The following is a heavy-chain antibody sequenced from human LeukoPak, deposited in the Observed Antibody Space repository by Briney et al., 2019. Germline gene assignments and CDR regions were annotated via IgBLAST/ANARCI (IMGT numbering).Heavy chain of an antibody. CDR1: GGTFSSYA. Sequence: SVKVSCKASGGTFSSYAISWVRQAPGQGLEWMGRIIPIFGTANYAQKFLGRVTITTDESTSTAYMELSSLRSEDTAVYYCAREGEYSSGWYGGWGQGTLVTVSS. V-gene: IGHV1-69*05. CDR3: AREGEYSSGWYGG. D-gene: IGHD6-19*01. CDR2: IIPIFGTA. J-gene: IGHJ4*02.